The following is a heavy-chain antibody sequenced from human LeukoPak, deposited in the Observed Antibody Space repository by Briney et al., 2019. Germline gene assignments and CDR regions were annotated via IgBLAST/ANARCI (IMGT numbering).Heavy chain of an antibody. CDR1: GGSISSSNW. J-gene: IGHJ5*02. Sequence: PSETLSLTCAVSGGSISSSNWWSWVRQPPGKGLEWIGEIYHSGSTNYNPSLKSRVTISVDKSKNQFSLKLSSVTAADTAVYYCARGANGYVDPNHHNNWFDPWGQGTLVTVSS. CDR3: ARGANGYVDPNHHNNWFDP. V-gene: IGHV4-4*02. D-gene: IGHD3-16*01. CDR2: IYHSGST.